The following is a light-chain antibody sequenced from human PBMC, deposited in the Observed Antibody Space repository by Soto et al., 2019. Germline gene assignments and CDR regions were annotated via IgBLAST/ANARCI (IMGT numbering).Light chain of an antibody. V-gene: IGKV1-39*01. CDR3: QQSYRTPLT. CDR2: AAS. Sequence: DIQMTQSPSSLSASVGDRVTITCRASQSISSYLNWYQQKPGKAPKLLIYAASSLQSGVPSRFSGSGAGTDFTLTISNLQPEDFASYYGQQSYRTPLTIGGGTKVDIK. CDR1: QSISSY. J-gene: IGKJ4*01.